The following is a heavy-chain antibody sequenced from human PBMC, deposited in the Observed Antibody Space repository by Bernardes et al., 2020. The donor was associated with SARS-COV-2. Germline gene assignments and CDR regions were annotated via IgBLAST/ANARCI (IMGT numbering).Heavy chain of an antibody. CDR2: LCYSGTT. V-gene: IGHV4-39*01. Sequence: TLSLTCSVSGGSISSHSYCWGWIRQPPGKGLQWIGSLCYSGTTSNNPSLTSRVTISVDTTKNLLSLKLSSVIAADTAVYYCARHNFPQAGGGTFDIWGQGTMVTVSS. CDR1: GGSISSHSYC. J-gene: IGHJ3*02. D-gene: IGHD3-10*01. CDR3: ARHNFPQAGGGTFDI.